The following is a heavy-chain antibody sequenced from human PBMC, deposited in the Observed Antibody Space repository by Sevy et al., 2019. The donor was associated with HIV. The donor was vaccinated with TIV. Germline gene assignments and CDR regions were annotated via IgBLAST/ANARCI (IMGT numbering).Heavy chain of an antibody. V-gene: IGHV3-30*02. D-gene: IGHD3-16*01. J-gene: IGHJ4*02. CDR1: GFSYSSYG. CDR3: VKEGGAEGGDY. Sequence: VGSLRLSCAASGFSYSSYGMHWVRQAPGKELEWVAYIEYDGSNKDYADSVKGRFTISRDNSKNILDLQMNSLRVEDTAVYYCVKEGGAEGGDYWGQGTLVTVSS. CDR2: IEYDGSNK.